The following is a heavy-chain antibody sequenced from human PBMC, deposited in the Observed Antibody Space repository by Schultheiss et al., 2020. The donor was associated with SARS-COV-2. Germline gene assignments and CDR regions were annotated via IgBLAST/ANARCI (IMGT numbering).Heavy chain of an antibody. CDR3: ARKGPQLLYIHYYGMDV. CDR2: IWYDGSNK. CDR1: GFTFSSYG. V-gene: IGHV3-33*01. D-gene: IGHD2-2*02. J-gene: IGHJ6*02. Sequence: GESLKISCAASGFTFSSYGMHWVRQAPGKGLEWVAVIWYDGSNKYYADSVKGRFTISRDNSKNTLYLQMNSLRAEDTAVYYCARKGPQLLYIHYYGMDVWGQGTTVTVSS.